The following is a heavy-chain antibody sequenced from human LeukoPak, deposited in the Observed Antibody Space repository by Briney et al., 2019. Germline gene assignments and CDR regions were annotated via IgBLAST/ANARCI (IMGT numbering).Heavy chain of an antibody. Sequence: SETLSLTCAVYGGSFSPYYWSWIRQPPEKGLEWIGEINHSGSTNYNPSLKSRVTISVDTSKNQFSLKLSSVTAADTAVYYCARGGLYCGGDCYVGHWGQGSLVTVSS. CDR1: GGSFSPYY. CDR3: ARGGLYCGGDCYVGH. J-gene: IGHJ4*02. V-gene: IGHV4-34*01. D-gene: IGHD2-21*02. CDR2: INHSGST.